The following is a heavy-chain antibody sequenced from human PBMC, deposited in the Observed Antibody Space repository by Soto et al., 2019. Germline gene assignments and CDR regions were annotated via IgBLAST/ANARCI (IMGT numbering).Heavy chain of an antibody. Sequence: SVKVSCKASGGTFSSYAISWVRQAPGQGLEWMGGIIPIFGTANYAQKFQGRVTITADESTSTAYMELSSLRSEDTAVYYCARDKRYYDILTGYYPYYYYGMDVWGQGTTVTVSS. V-gene: IGHV1-69*13. CDR1: GGTFSSYA. CDR2: IIPIFGTA. CDR3: ARDKRYYDILTGYYPYYYYGMDV. J-gene: IGHJ6*02. D-gene: IGHD3-9*01.